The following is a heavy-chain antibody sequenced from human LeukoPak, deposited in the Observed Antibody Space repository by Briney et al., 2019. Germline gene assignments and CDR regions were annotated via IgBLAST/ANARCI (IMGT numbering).Heavy chain of an antibody. CDR3: TTSYSSSWPYY. CDR1: GFTFSNAR. D-gene: IGHD6-13*01. Sequence: GGSLRLYCAASGFTFSNARMSWVRQAPGKGLEWVGRIKSKTDGGTTDYAAPVKGRFTISRDDSKNTLYLQMNSLKTEDTAVYYCTTSYSSSWPYYWGQGTLVTVSS. V-gene: IGHV3-15*01. CDR2: IKSKTDGGTT. J-gene: IGHJ4*02.